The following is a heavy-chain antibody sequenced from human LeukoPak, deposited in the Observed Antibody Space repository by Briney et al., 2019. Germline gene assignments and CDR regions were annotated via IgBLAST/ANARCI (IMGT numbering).Heavy chain of an antibody. CDR2: ISSDGSST. CDR3: ASGMAGYFDL. D-gene: IGHD5-24*01. CDR1: GFTFSRYW. J-gene: IGHJ4*02. Sequence: GGSLRLSCAASGFTFSRYWMYWVRQAPGKGLVWVSRISSDGSSTNYADSVKGRFTISRDNAKNTLYLQMNSLRAEDTAVYYCASGMAGYFDLWGQGTLVTVSS. V-gene: IGHV3-74*01.